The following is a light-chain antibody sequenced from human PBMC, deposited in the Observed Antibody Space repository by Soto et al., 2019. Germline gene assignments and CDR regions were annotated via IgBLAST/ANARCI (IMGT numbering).Light chain of an antibody. CDR3: QQYGSSLS. V-gene: IGKV3-11*01. CDR1: QRVSSY. J-gene: IGKJ1*01. CDR2: DAS. Sequence: EVVVTQSRATLCLXPXEXXAXXFRARQRVSSYLAWYQQKPRQAPRLLIYDASNRATGIPARFSGSGSGTDFTLTISSLEPEDFAVYYCQQYGSSLSFGQGTKVDIK.